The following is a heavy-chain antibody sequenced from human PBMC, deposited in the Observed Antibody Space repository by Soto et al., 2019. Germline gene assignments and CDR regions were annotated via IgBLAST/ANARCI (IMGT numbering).Heavy chain of an antibody. CDR3: ARRGGVPALTIDC. J-gene: IGHJ4*02. Sequence: QVQLQQWGAGLLKPSETLSLTCAVYGGSFSGYYWSWIRQPPGKGLEWIGEINHSGSTNYNPSLKSRVTISVDTSKNQFSLKLSSVTAADTAVYYCARRGGVPALTIDCWGQGTLVTVSS. D-gene: IGHD2-15*01. V-gene: IGHV4-34*01. CDR2: INHSGST. CDR1: GGSFSGYY.